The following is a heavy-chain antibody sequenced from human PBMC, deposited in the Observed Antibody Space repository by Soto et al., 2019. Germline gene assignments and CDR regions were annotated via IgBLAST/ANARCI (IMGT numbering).Heavy chain of an antibody. CDR2: ISSTTSYI. J-gene: IGHJ3*02. CDR1: GFTISSYT. Sequence: EVQLVESGGGLVKPWGSLRLSCSASGFTISSYTMNCVRQAPGRGLEWVSSISSTTSYIYYADSVTGRFPISRDNAKNSLYLQMNSLRAEDTAVYYCASPKVGAFDIWGQGTMVTVSS. D-gene: IGHD1-26*01. CDR3: ASPKVGAFDI. V-gene: IGHV3-21*01.